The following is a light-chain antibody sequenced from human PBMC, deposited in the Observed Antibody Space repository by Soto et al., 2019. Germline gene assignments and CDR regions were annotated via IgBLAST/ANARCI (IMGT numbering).Light chain of an antibody. J-gene: IGKJ1*01. CDR1: QSVGSN. V-gene: IGKV3-15*01. CDR3: QQYNNWPPWT. CDR2: GAS. Sequence: EIVMTQSPATLSVSPGERATLSCRASQSVGSNLAWYQQKPGQAPRLLIYGASTRATGVPARFSGSGSGTDFPLTVSSLQSEDFAVYYCQQYNNWPPWTFGQGTKVEIK.